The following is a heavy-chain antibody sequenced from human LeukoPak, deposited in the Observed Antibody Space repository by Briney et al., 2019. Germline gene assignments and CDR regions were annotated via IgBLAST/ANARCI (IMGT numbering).Heavy chain of an antibody. Sequence: ASVKVSCKASGYTFTGYYMHWVRQAPGQGLEWMGWINPNSGGTNYAQKFQGRVTMTRDTSISTAYMERSRLRSDDTAVYYCARTPTTVTTWDHWGQGTLVTVSS. CDR3: ARTPTTVTTWDH. CDR1: GYTFTGYY. CDR2: INPNSGGT. J-gene: IGHJ4*02. V-gene: IGHV1-2*02. D-gene: IGHD4-17*01.